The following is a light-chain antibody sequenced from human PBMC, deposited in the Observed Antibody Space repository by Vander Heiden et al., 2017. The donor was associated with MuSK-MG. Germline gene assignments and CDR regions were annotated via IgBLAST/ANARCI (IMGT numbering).Light chain of an antibody. CDR1: QSINTY. V-gene: IGKV1-39*01. J-gene: IGKJ5*01. CDR3: QQSDSTPIT. Sequence: DIQMTQSPSSLSASVGDRVTITCRASQSINTYLNWYQQNPGKAPRLLIYAASSLQSGVPSRFSGSGSGTDFTLTISRLQPEDFATYYCQQSDSTPITFGQGTRMEI. CDR2: AAS.